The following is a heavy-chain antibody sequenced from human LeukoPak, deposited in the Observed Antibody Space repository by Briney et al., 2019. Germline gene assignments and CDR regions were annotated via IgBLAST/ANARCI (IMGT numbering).Heavy chain of an antibody. CDR1: GGSISSYY. Sequence: SETLSLTCTVSGGSISSYYWSWILQPPPKGLESIGYIYYSGSTNYNPSLKSRVTISVDTSKNQFSLKLSSVTAADTAVYYCARGAVAGTDYWGQGTLVTVSS. CDR3: ARGAVAGTDY. V-gene: IGHV4-59*01. J-gene: IGHJ4*02. CDR2: IYYSGST. D-gene: IGHD6-19*01.